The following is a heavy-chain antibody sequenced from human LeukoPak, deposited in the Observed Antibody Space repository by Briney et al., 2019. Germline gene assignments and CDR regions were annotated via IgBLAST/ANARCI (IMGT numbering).Heavy chain of an antibody. CDR1: GGSFSGYY. Sequence: PSETLSLTCAVYGGSFSGYYWSWIRQPPGKGLEWIGEINHSGSTNYNPSLKSRVTISVDTSKNQFSLKLRSVTAADTAVYYCAKGGPPGGNYDMDVWGKGTTVTISS. CDR3: AKGGPPGGNYDMDV. CDR2: INHSGST. D-gene: IGHD3-16*01. V-gene: IGHV4-34*01. J-gene: IGHJ6*03.